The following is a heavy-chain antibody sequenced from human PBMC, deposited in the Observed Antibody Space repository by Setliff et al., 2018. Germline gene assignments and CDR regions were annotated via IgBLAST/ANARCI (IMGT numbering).Heavy chain of an antibody. D-gene: IGHD3-10*01. CDR1: GFVFGTYG. V-gene: IGHV3-30*02. CDR2: VRFDGSYK. J-gene: IGHJ4*02. Sequence: HPGGSLRLSCAASGFVFGTYGMHWVRQAPGKGLDWVASVRFDGSYKVYADSVKGRFTISRDNSENTLFLQMTSLRPEDTGVYYCVKVKKPLIRGSGFDYWGRGTLVTVSS. CDR3: VKVKKPLIRGSGFDY.